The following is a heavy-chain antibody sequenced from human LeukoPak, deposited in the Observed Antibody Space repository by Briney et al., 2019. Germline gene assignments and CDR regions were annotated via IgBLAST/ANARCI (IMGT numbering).Heavy chain of an antibody. CDR3: ARGRYYYDSSGYPGFDY. CDR2: MNPNSSNT. CDR1: GYTFTSYD. V-gene: IGHV1-8*01. J-gene: IGHJ4*02. Sequence: GASVKVSCKASGYTFTSYDINWVRQATGQGLEWMGWMNPNSSNTGYAQKFQGRVTMTRNTSISTAYMELSSLRSEDTAVYYCARGRYYYDSSGYPGFDYWGQGTLVTVSS. D-gene: IGHD3-22*01.